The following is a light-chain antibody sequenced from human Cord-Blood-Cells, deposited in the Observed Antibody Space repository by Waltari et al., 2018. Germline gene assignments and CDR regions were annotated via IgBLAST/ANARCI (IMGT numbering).Light chain of an antibody. CDR1: SSNTGSNY. CDR3: AAWDDSLSGFYV. V-gene: IGLV1-47*02. CDR2: SKN. J-gene: IGLJ1*01. Sequence: QSVLTQPPSASGTPGQRVTISCSGSSSNTGSNYVYWYQQLPGTAPKLLLDSKNDRPSGVPDRCSCAKSGASAPLAISGLLSGDDDDYYFAAWDDSLSGFYVFGSGTKVTVL.